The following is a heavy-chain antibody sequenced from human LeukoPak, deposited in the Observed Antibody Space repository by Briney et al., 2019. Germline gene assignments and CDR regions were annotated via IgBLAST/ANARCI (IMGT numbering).Heavy chain of an antibody. CDR1: GFTFSSYA. Sequence: GGSLRLSCAASGFTFSSYAMSWVRQAPGKRLEWVSAISGSGGSTYYADSVKGRFTISRDNSKNTVYLQMNSLRAEDTAVYYCARDRAYGDYASWGQGTLVTVSS. D-gene: IGHD4-17*01. J-gene: IGHJ5*02. CDR3: ARDRAYGDYAS. CDR2: ISGSGGST. V-gene: IGHV3-23*01.